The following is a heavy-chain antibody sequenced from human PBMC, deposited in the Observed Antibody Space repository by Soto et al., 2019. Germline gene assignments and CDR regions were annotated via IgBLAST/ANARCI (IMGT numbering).Heavy chain of an antibody. CDR3: ATHPGGGGY. CDR2: IYSGGYT. Sequence: EVQLVESGGGLIQPGGSLRLSCAVSGFTVSNNYMSWVRQAPGKGLEGVSVIYSGGYTAYGDSVKGRFTISRDNSKNTLSLKRKRRKPPPPAVFYCATHPGGGGYWGQGTLVTVSS. CDR1: GFTVSNNY. J-gene: IGHJ4*02. V-gene: IGHV3-53*01. D-gene: IGHD3-10*01.